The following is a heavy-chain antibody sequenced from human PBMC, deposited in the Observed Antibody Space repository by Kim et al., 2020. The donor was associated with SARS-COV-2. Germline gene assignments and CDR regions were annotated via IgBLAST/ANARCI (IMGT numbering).Heavy chain of an antibody. J-gene: IGHJ4*02. CDR1: GFTFSSYA. Sequence: GGSLRLSCAASGFTFSSYAMSWVRQAPGKGLEWVSAISGSGGSTYYADSVKGRFTISRDNSKNTLYLQMNSLRAEDTAVYYCAKVGEVGIQLWSPYFDYWGQGTLVTVSS. CDR2: ISGSGGST. CDR3: AKVGEVGIQLWSPYFDY. V-gene: IGHV3-23*01. D-gene: IGHD5-18*01.